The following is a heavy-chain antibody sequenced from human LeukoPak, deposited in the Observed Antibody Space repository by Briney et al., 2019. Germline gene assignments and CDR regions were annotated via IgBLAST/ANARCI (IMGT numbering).Heavy chain of an antibody. CDR3: ASYYYGSGTSLGY. CDR2: INQDASEK. D-gene: IGHD3-10*01. Sequence: GGSLRLSCAASGFTFSTFNFNWVRQAPGKGLEWVANINQDASEKYYVESAKGRFAISRDNAKNSLYLQMNSLRAEDTAVYYCASYYYGSGTSLGYWGQGTLVTVSS. CDR1: GFTFSTFN. V-gene: IGHV3-7*01. J-gene: IGHJ4*02.